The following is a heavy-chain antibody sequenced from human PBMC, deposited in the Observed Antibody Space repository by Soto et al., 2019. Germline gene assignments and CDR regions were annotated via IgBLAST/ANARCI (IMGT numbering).Heavy chain of an antibody. D-gene: IGHD3-9*01. CDR2: IYYSGST. CDR1: GGSISSGDYY. Sequence: ASETLSLTCTVSGGSISSGDYYWSWIRQPPGKGLEWIGYIYYSGSTYYNPSLKSRVTISVDTSKNQFSLKLSSVTAADTAVYYCARGGRNDILTGYYRVHWFDPWGQGTLVTVSS. V-gene: IGHV4-30-4*01. CDR3: ARGGRNDILTGYYRVHWFDP. J-gene: IGHJ5*02.